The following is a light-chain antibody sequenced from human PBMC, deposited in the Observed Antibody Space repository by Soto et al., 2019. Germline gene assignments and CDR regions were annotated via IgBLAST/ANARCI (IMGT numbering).Light chain of an antibody. Sequence: EIVLTQSPATLSLSPGERATLSCRSSQSLSSYLAWYQQKPGQAPRLLIYDASNRATGIPARFSGSGSVTEFTRTISLLEPEDFAVYYCQQRSNWPPRITFGGGTKVEIK. J-gene: IGKJ4*01. CDR3: QQRSNWPPRIT. CDR2: DAS. V-gene: IGKV3-11*01. CDR1: QSLSSY.